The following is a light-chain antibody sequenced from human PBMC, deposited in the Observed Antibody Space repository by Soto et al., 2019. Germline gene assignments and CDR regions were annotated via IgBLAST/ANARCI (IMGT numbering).Light chain of an antibody. CDR1: QSVSSY. CDR2: DAS. CDR3: QHRKRWPPVAA. V-gene: IGKV3-11*01. Sequence: ETVLTQSPATLSLSPGEGATLSCRASQSVSSYLAWYQQKPGQAPRLLIYDASNRATGIPARFSGSGSGTDVTLTNRCPEPEEFALYNWQHRKRWPPVAALGGGKKVEIK. J-gene: IGKJ4*01.